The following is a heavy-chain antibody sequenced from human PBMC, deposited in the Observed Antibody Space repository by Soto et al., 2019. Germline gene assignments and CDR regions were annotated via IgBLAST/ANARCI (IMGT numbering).Heavy chain of an antibody. CDR1: GYTFTSYG. CDR3: ARDRARSYSSSYNWFDP. D-gene: IGHD6-13*01. CDR2: ISAYNGNT. Sequence: QVQLVQSGAEVKKPGASVKVSCKASGYTFTSYGISWVRQAPGQGLEWMGWISAYNGNTNYAQKLQGRVTMTTDTATSTAYMGRRSRRSDDTAVYYCARDRARSYSSSYNWFDPGGQGTLVTVSS. J-gene: IGHJ5*02. V-gene: IGHV1-18*01.